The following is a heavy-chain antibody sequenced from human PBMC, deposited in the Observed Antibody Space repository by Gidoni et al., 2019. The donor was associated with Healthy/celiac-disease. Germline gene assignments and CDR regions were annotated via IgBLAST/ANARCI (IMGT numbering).Heavy chain of an antibody. CDR3: AKDRRQWRELLVRGVDY. CDR2: ISYDGSNK. CDR1: GFTFSSYG. V-gene: IGHV3-30*18. J-gene: IGHJ4*02. Sequence: QVQLVESGGGVVQPGRSLRLSCAVYGFTFSSYGMHWVRQAPGKGLEWVAVISYDGSNKYYADSVKGRFTISRDNSKNTLYLQMNSLRAEDTAVYYCAKDRRQWRELLVRGVDYWGQGTLVTVSS. D-gene: IGHD1-26*01.